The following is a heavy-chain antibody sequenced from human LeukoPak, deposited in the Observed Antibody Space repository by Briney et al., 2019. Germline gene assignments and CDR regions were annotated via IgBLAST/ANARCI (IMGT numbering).Heavy chain of an antibody. CDR2: ISYSGST. CDR1: GGSISNYY. J-gene: IGHJ6*02. D-gene: IGHD2-21*01. CDR3: ERDSYYYGLDV. V-gene: IGHV4-59*08. Sequence: SETLSLTCTVSGGSISNYYWSWIRQPPGKGLEWIGYISYSGSTNYNPSLKSRVTIFLDTSKNQFSLKLSSLTAADTAVYYCERDSYYYGLDVWGQGTTVTVSS.